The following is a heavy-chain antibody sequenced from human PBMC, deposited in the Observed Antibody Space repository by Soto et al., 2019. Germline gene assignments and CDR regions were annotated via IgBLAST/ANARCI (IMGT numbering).Heavy chain of an antibody. CDR1: GFTFSDYA. D-gene: IGHD6-19*01. CDR2: VSHDGRNT. J-gene: IGHJ4*02. V-gene: IGHV3-30*18. CDR3: AKGGRQWLVTSDFNY. Sequence: VQLVESGGGVVQPGRSLRLSCAASGFTFSDYAMHWVRQAPGKGLEWVAVVSHDGRNTHYADSVKGRFTITRDSSKNTFSLEITSLRAEDTAVYYCAKGGRQWLVTSDFNYWGQGALVIVSS.